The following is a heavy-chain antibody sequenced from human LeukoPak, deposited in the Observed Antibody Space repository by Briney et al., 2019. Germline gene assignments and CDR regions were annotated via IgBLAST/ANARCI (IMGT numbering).Heavy chain of an antibody. Sequence: GRSLRLSCAASGFTFSSYAMHWVRQAPGKGLEWVAVISYDGSNKYYADSVKGRFTISRDNSKNTLYLQMNSLRAEDTAVYYCARDPGGPNVPKSTNWFDPWGQGTLVTVSS. CDR3: ARDPGGPNVPKSTNWFDP. CDR2: ISYDGSNK. CDR1: GFTFSSYA. J-gene: IGHJ5*02. D-gene: IGHD3-16*01. V-gene: IGHV3-30-3*01.